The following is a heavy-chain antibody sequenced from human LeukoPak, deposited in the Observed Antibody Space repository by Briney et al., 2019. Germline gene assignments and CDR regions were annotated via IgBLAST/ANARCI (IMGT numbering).Heavy chain of an antibody. Sequence: SVKVSCKASGGTLSSYAISWVRQAPGQGPEWMGRIIPVLGRPNYAQKFQGRVTITADRSTGTAYMELSSLRSEDTAVYYCATDAFSSSFPDWGQGTLVTVSS. CDR1: GGTLSSYA. D-gene: IGHD6-6*01. CDR3: ATDAFSSSFPD. J-gene: IGHJ4*02. CDR2: IIPVLGRP. V-gene: IGHV1-69*04.